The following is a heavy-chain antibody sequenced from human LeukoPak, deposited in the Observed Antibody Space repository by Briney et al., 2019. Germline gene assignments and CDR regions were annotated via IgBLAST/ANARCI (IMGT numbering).Heavy chain of an antibody. J-gene: IGHJ4*02. D-gene: IGHD5-18*01. V-gene: IGHV3-48*03. Sequence: GGSLRLSCAASGFTFSSYEMNWVRQAPGKGLEWVSYISSSGSTIYYADSVKGRFTISRDNAKNSLYLQMNSLRAEDTAVYYCARGMGGIHLWFFDYWGQGTLVTVSS. CDR2: ISSSGSTI. CDR1: GFTFSSYE. CDR3: ARGMGGIHLWFFDY.